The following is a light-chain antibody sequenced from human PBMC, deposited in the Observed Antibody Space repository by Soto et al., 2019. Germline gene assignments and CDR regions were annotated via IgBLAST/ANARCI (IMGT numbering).Light chain of an antibody. CDR1: QSVSSN. J-gene: IGKJ4*01. Sequence: EIVMTQSPATLPVSREEGATLSCRASQSVSSNLAWYQQKPGQAPRFLIYGASTRATGIPARFSGSGSGTEFTLTISSLQSEDFAVYYCQQYDNWPLTFGGGTKVDIK. CDR3: QQYDNWPLT. V-gene: IGKV3-15*01. CDR2: GAS.